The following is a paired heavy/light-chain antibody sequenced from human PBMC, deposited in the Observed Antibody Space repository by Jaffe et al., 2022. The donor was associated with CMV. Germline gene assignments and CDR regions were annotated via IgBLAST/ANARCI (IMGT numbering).Heavy chain of an antibody. CDR2: IKPDGTET. V-gene: IGHV3-7*03. Sequence: EVQLVESGGGLVQPGGSLRLSCGASGFAFSSYWMGWVRQAPGKGLEWAAHIKPDGTETYYVESLKGRFTISRGNAANSLYLQMNSLRDEDTAVYYCARVHCTGGSCYGFLYFDYWGQGTQVTVSS. D-gene: IGHD2-15*01. CDR1: GFAFSSYW. CDR3: ARVHCTGGSCYGFLYFDY. J-gene: IGHJ4*02.
Light chain of an antibody. Sequence: EIVLTQSPGTLSLSPGERATLSCRASQSVRTNNLAWYQQKPGQPPRLLIYGASSRATGIPDRFSGSGSGTDFTLTITRLEPEDFALYYCQQYSDFPLTFGGGTKVEIK. CDR2: GAS. CDR1: QSVRTNN. CDR3: QQYSDFPLT. V-gene: IGKV3-20*01. J-gene: IGKJ4*01.